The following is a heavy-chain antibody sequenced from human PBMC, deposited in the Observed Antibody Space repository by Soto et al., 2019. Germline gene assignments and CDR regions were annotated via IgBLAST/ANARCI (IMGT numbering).Heavy chain of an antibody. J-gene: IGHJ6*03. V-gene: IGHV3-23*01. CDR2: ISGSGGST. CDR3: AKGPWGTESYYYYYMDV. D-gene: IGHD1-1*01. Sequence: GGSLRLSCAASGFTFSSYAMSWVRQAPGEGLEWVSAISGSGGSTYYADSVKGRFTISRDNSKNTLYLQMNSLRAEDTAVYYCAKGPWGTESYYYYYMDVWGKGTTVTVSS. CDR1: GFTFSSYA.